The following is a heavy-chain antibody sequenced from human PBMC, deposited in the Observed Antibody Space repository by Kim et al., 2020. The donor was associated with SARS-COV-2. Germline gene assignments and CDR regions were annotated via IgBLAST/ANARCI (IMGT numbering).Heavy chain of an antibody. CDR2: ISYDGSNK. CDR1: GFTFSSYA. J-gene: IGHJ4*02. Sequence: GGSLRLSCAASGFTFSSYAMHWVRQAPGKGLEWVAVISYDGSNKYYADSVKGRFTISRDNSKNTLYLQMNSLRAEDTAVYYCARVPVVAAPRAAYYFDYWGQGTLVTVSS. CDR3: ARVPVVAAPRAAYYFDY. D-gene: IGHD2-15*01. V-gene: IGHV3-30*04.